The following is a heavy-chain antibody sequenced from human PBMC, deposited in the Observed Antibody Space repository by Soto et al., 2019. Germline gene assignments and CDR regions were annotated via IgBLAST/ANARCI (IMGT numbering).Heavy chain of an antibody. CDR1: GGTFSSYA. D-gene: IGHD2-15*01. CDR2: IIPIFGTA. J-gene: IGHJ6*02. Sequence: VASVKVSCKASGGTFSSYAISWVRQAPGQGLEWMGGIIPIFGTANYAQKFQGRVTITADESTSTAYMELSSLRSEDTAVYYCARGSWVVAARGTDDYYYGMDVWGQGTTVTVSS. V-gene: IGHV1-69*13. CDR3: ARGSWVVAARGTDDYYYGMDV.